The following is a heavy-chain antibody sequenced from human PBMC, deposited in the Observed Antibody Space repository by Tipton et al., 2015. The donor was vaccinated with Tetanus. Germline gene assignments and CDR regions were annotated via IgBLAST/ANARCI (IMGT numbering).Heavy chain of an antibody. J-gene: IGHJ4*02. Sequence: PGLVKPSETLSLSCTVSGGSTHGFYWSWIRQSAGKGLEWIGRIYSGGSTKYNPSLKSRVTMSMDTSKNRFSLKVASVTAADTAMYQCARIRLNPVPHIDLWGQGTLVTVSS. CDR2: IYSGGST. V-gene: IGHV4-4*07. CDR1: GGSTHGFY. D-gene: IGHD3-3*02. CDR3: ARIRLNPVPHIDL.